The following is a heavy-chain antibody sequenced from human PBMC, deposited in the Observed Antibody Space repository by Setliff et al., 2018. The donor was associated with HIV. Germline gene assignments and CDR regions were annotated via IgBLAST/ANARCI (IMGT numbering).Heavy chain of an antibody. CDR1: GYSISSGYY. CDR3: ARAPVAGANWFDP. V-gene: IGHV4-38-2*01. Sequence: SETLSLTCAVSGYSISSGYYWGWIRQPPGRGLEWIGNIYHSGGTHYNPSLRSRVTISVDTSKNHFSPKLISVTAADQGVYYCARAPVAGANWFDPWGLGTLVTVSS. D-gene: IGHD2-21*01. J-gene: IGHJ5*02. CDR2: IYHSGGT.